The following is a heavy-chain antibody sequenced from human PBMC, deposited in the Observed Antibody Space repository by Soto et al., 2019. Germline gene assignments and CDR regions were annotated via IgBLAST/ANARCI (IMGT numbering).Heavy chain of an antibody. D-gene: IGHD3-10*01. J-gene: IGHJ6*02. CDR1: GDSISSYY. CDR2: ISYSGSA. V-gene: IGHV4-59*08. Sequence: PSETLSLTCTVSGDSISSYYWSWVRQPPGMGLERVGYISYSGSANYNRSLKSRVTITIATPENQFSLKLSSVTATDTAVYYCGRQGFGALHGLVDVGGQGTTVTV. CDR3: GRQGFGALHGLVDV.